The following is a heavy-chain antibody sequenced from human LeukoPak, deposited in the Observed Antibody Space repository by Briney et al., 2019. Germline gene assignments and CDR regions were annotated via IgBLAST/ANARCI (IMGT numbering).Heavy chain of an antibody. V-gene: IGHV1-8*01. Sequence: ASVKVSCKASGYTFTSYDINWVRQATGQGVEWMGWMNTNSGNTGYAQKFQGRVTMTRNTSISTAYMELSSLRSEDTAVYYCARSSAAEVIRYYYYMDVWGKGTTVTVSS. J-gene: IGHJ6*03. CDR1: GYTFTSYD. D-gene: IGHD2-21*01. CDR2: MNTNSGNT. CDR3: ARSSAAEVIRYYYYMDV.